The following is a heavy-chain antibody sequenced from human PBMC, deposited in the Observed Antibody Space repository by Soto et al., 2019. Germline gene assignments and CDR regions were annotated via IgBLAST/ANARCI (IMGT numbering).Heavy chain of an antibody. CDR3: ARDPGIPGRYWYFDL. Sequence: QVLLVQSGAEVKKPGASVKVSCKASGYKFTDYYIHWVRQAPGQGPEWMGWVNPKRGDAVYAQKFQGWVTMTGDTATTTAYLEVNSLKSDDTAIYYCARDPGIPGRYWYFDLWGRGTLVTVSS. V-gene: IGHV1-2*04. D-gene: IGHD1-20*01. CDR2: VNPKRGDA. CDR1: GYKFTDYY. J-gene: IGHJ2*01.